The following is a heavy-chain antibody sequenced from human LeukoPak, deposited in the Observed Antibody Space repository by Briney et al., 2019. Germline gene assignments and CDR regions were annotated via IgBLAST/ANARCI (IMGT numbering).Heavy chain of an antibody. CDR3: AKKNWNYVIDVYDI. CDR2: ISGSGTNT. V-gene: IGHV3-23*01. D-gene: IGHD3-16*01. Sequence: GGSLGLSCAASGFTFSSYAMNWVRQAPGKGLEWVSGISGSGTNTYYADSVKGRFTISRDNSKNTLFLQMNSLRAEDTAVFFCAKKNWNYVIDVYDIWGQGTMVTVSA. CDR1: GFTFSSYA. J-gene: IGHJ3*02.